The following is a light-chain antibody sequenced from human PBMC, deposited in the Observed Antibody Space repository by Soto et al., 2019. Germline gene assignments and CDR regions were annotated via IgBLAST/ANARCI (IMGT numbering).Light chain of an antibody. CDR1: QSISSW. CDR3: QQYKSYTFT. CDR2: KAS. V-gene: IGKV1-5*03. Sequence: DIQMTQSPSTLSASVGDIVTITCRASQSISSWLAWYQQKPGKAPKLLIYKASSLESGVPSRFSGSGSGTEFTLPISSLQPDDFATYYCQQYKSYTFTIGPGTKVDIK. J-gene: IGKJ3*01.